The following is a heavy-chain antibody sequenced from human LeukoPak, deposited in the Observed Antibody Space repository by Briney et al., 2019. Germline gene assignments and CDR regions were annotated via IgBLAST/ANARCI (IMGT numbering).Heavy chain of an antibody. CDR3: AKIEHSGSYLVDY. V-gene: IGHV3-30*04. D-gene: IGHD1-26*01. Sequence: GGSLRLSCAASGFSLNNFAVHWVRQAPGKGLEWVAVISYDGSNKYYADSVKGRFTISRDNSKNTLYLQMNSLRAEDTAVYYCAKIEHSGSYLVDYWGQGTLVTVSS. CDR2: ISYDGSNK. CDR1: GFSLNNFA. J-gene: IGHJ4*02.